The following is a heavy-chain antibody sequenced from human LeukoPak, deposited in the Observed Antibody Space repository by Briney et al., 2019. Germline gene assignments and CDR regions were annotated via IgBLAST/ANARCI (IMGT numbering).Heavy chain of an antibody. J-gene: IGHJ6*04. D-gene: IGHD2-21*01. V-gene: IGHV4-34*01. CDR1: GGSFSGYY. CDR3: ARGRVWSKGLMDV. Sequence: SETLSLTCDVYGGSFSGYYWSWIRQPPGKGLEWIGEINHSGSTNYNPSLKSRVTISVDTSKNQFSLKLSSVTAADTAVYYCARGRVWSKGLMDVWGKGTTVTVSS. CDR2: INHSGST.